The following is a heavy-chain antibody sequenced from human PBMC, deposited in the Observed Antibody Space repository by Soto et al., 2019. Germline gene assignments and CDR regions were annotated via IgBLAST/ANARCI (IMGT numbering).Heavy chain of an antibody. CDR2: ISGSGGST. D-gene: IGHD3-10*01. CDR3: AKLGRYYGSGSSYFDY. V-gene: IGHV3-23*01. J-gene: IGHJ4*02. Sequence: EVQLLESGGGLVQPGGSLRLSCAASGFTFSSYAMSWVRQAPGKGLEWVSAISGSGGSTYYADSVKGRFTISRDNSKNTLYLQMNSLRAEDTAVYYCAKLGRYYGSGSSYFDYWGQGTLVTVSS. CDR1: GFTFSSYA.